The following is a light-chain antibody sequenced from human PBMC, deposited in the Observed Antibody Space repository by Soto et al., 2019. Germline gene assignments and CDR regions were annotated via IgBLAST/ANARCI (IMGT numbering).Light chain of an antibody. Sequence: EIVMTQSPATLSVSPEERATLSCRASQSVSSNLAWYQQKPGQAPRLLIYGASIRATGIPARFSGSGSGTEFTLTISSLQSEDFAVYYCQQYNNWPLTFGPGTKVDIK. V-gene: IGKV3D-15*01. CDR2: GAS. J-gene: IGKJ3*01. CDR3: QQYNNWPLT. CDR1: QSVSSN.